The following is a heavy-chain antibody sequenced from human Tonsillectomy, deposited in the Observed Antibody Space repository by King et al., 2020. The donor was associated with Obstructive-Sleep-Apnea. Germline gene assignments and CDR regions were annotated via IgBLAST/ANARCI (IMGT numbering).Heavy chain of an antibody. CDR3: ARDRDCRSTSCFFGMDV. Sequence: VQLVESGGGLVQPGGSLRLSCAASGFTFSSYWMHWVRQAPGKGLVWVSRINSDGRTTTYAVSVKGRFTISRDNAKNTLHLQMSSLRAEDTAVYFCARDRDCRSTSCFFGMDVWGQGTTVTVSS. CDR1: GFTFSSYW. J-gene: IGHJ6*02. D-gene: IGHD2-2*01. CDR2: INSDGRTT. V-gene: IGHV3-74*01.